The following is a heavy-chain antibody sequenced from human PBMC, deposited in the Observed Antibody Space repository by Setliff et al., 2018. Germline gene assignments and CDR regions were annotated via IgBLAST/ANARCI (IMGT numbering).Heavy chain of an antibody. V-gene: IGHV1-18*01. J-gene: IGHJ5*02. CDR3: ARIGPSNWGIRGYNWLDP. CDR1: GYTFSNYG. D-gene: IGHD6-13*01. Sequence: ASVKVSCKTSGYTFSNYGVSWVRQAPGQGLEWMGWISGYDGNTKYAQNLHGRVTMTTDTSTPTAYMELRSLRSDDTAVYYCARIGPSNWGIRGYNWLDPWGQGTLVTVSS. CDR2: ISGYDGNT.